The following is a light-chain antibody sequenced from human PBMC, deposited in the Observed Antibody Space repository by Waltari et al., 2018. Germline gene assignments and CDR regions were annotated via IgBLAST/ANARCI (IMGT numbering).Light chain of an antibody. CDR3: SLYISSSTYWV. CDR2: DVS. J-gene: IGLJ3*02. V-gene: IGLV2-14*03. Sequence: QSALTQPASVSGSPGQSITISCTGTSSDVGTYNYVSWYQKHPDKAPKLMFYDVSYRPSGVSSRFSGSKSGNTASLTISGLQAEDEADYYCSLYISSSTYWVFGGGTKLTVL. CDR1: SSDVGTYNY.